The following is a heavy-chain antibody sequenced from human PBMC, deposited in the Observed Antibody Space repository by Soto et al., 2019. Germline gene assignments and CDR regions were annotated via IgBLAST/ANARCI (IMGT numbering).Heavy chain of an antibody. CDR2: IWYDGSNK. J-gene: IGHJ4*02. CDR1: GFTFSSYG. CDR3: ARVGCSGGSCLLTGLDY. V-gene: IGHV3-33*01. Sequence: GGSLRLSCAASGFTFSSYGMHWVRQAPGKGLEWVAVIWYDGSNKYYADSVKGRFTISRDNSKNTLYLQMNSLRAEDTAVYYCARVGCSGGSCLLTGLDYWGQGTLVTVSS. D-gene: IGHD2-15*01.